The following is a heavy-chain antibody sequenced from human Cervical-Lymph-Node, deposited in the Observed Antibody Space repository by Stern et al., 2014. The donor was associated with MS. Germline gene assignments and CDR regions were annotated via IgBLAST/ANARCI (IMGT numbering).Heavy chain of an antibody. Sequence: EVQLVQSGGGLVQPGGSLRLSCAASGFTFSTYAMTWVRQAPGKWLEWVSSISSSGGSTYYADSVKGRFTISRDNSKNTLFLQMNSLRVEDTAIYYCAKDALVLGYWGQGTLVTVSS. J-gene: IGHJ4*02. D-gene: IGHD3-10*01. CDR1: GFTFSTYA. CDR2: ISSSGGST. CDR3: AKDALVLGY. V-gene: IGHV3-23*04.